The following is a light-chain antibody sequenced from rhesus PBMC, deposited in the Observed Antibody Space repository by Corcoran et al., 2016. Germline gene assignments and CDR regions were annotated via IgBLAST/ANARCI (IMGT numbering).Light chain of an antibody. CDR3: ASWDNSGNHYI. J-gene: IGLJ1*01. Sequence: SSGLTQEPALSVALGHTVRMTCQGDSLKTYYASWYQQKPGQVPVLVIYGNTNRPSGIPGRFSGSWSGNTGSLTITGAQVEDEADYYCASWDNSGNHYIFGAGTRLTVL. CDR2: GNT. V-gene: IGLV3S11*01. CDR1: SLKTYY.